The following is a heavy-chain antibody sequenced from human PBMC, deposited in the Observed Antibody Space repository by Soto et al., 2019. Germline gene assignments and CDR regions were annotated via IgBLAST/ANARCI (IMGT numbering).Heavy chain of an antibody. J-gene: IGHJ5*02. CDR2: ISAYNVNT. V-gene: IGHV1-18*01. CDR3: ARDGRSTAMGFTAGNWVDP. D-gene: IGHD5-18*01. CDR1: GYTFTSYG. Sequence: QVQLVQSGAEVKKPGASVKVSCKASGYTFTSYGISWVRQAPGQGLEWMGWISAYNVNTNYAPKLQGRVTMTTDTDTSLASMDLRSLILDATAVYYCARDGRSTAMGFTAGNWVDPWVQGTLVTVSS.